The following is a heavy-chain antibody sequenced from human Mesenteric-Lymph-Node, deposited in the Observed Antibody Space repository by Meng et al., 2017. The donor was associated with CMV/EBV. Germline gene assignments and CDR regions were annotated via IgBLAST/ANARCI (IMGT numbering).Heavy chain of an antibody. CDR3: ASAGIAVAGSRGWFDP. CDR2: IIPILGIA. CDR1: GGTFSSYA. D-gene: IGHD6-19*01. V-gene: IGHV1-69*10. Sequence: SVKVSCKASGGTFSSYAISWVRQAPGQGLEWMGGIIPILGIANYAQKFQGRVTITADKSTSTAYMELSSLRSEDTAVYYCASAGIAVAGSRGWFDPWGQGTLVTVSS. J-gene: IGHJ5*02.